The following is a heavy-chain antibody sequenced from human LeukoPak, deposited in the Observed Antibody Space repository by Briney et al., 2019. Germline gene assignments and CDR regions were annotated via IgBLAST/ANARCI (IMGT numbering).Heavy chain of an antibody. V-gene: IGHV4-39*01. CDR3: ARPDGDYIDY. Sequence: SETLSLTCTVSGGSISSSSYYWGWIRQPPGKGLEWIGSIYYSGSTYYNPSLKSRVTISVDTSKNQFSLKLSSVTAADTAVYHCARPDGDYIDYWGQGTLVTVSS. D-gene: IGHD4-17*01. J-gene: IGHJ4*02. CDR2: IYYSGST. CDR1: GGSISSSSYY.